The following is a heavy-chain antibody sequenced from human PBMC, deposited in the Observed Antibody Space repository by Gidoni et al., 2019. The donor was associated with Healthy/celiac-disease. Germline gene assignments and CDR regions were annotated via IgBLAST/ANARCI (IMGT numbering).Heavy chain of an antibody. CDR3: ARVGGGNYYYGMDV. J-gene: IGHJ6*02. CDR2: IYSGGST. Sequence: EVQLVESGGGLIQPGGSLSLSCAASGFTVRSNYMSWVRQAPGKGLERVSVIYSGGSTYYADSGKGRFTISRDNAKNTLYLQMNSLRAEDTAVYYCARVGGGNYYYGMDVWGQGTTVTVSS. V-gene: IGHV3-53*01. CDR1: GFTVRSNY. D-gene: IGHD3-10*01.